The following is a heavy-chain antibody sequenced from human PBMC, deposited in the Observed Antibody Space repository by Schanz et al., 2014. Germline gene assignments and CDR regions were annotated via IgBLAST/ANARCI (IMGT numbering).Heavy chain of an antibody. V-gene: IGHV3-9*01. CDR1: GFTFDDYA. CDR2: ISWNSGSL. CDR3: ARGGATRFDY. Sequence: DVQLVESGGGLVQPGRSLRLSCAASGFTFDDYAMHWVRQAPGKGLEWVSGISWNSGSLGYADSVKGRFTISRDNAKNSLYLQMNSLRDEDTAVYYCARGGATRFDYWGQGTLVTVSS. J-gene: IGHJ4*02. D-gene: IGHD1-26*01.